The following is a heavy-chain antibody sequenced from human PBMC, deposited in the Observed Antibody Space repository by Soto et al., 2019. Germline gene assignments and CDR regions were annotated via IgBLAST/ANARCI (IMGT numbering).Heavy chain of an antibody. J-gene: IGHJ4*02. CDR3: AKGSTANGANSYLDF. CDR2: INAGGGTT. Sequence: GGSLRLSCAASGFTFSSYAMGWVRQAPGKGLEWVSSINAGGGTTYYADSVKDRFTISRDNSKNTQYLQMNSLRAEDTAIYYCAKGSTANGANSYLDFWGQGTLVTSPQ. D-gene: IGHD2-2*01. V-gene: IGHV3-23*01. CDR1: GFTFSSYA.